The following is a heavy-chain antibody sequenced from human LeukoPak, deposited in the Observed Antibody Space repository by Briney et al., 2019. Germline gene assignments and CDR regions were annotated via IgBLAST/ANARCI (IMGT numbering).Heavy chain of an antibody. D-gene: IGHD1-1*01. CDR2: ISSSGGNT. V-gene: IGHV3-23*01. CDR3: AKDTRTATTHGGFDS. CDR1: GFTFSSYA. Sequence: GGSLRLSCAASGFTFSSYAMNWVRQAPGKGLEWVSGISSSGGNTYYADSVKGRFTISRDNSKNTLYLQMNSLRAEDTAVYYCAKDTRTATTHGGFDSWGQGTLVTVSS. J-gene: IGHJ4*02.